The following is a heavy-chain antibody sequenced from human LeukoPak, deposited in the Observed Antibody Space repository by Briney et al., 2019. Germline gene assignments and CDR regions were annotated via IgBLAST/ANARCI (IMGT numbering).Heavy chain of an antibody. J-gene: IGHJ6*03. D-gene: IGHD1-26*01. Sequence: PSETLSLTCTVSGDSISGYSWSWIRQPPGGGLEWIGYIYYSGDTAYNPSLKSRVPMSVDTSKNQLSLELRTVTAADTAVYYCARGGGMGYYYYYMDVWGKGTTVTVSS. CDR3: ARGGGMGYYYYYMDV. V-gene: IGHV4-59*01. CDR1: GDSISGYS. CDR2: IYYSGDT.